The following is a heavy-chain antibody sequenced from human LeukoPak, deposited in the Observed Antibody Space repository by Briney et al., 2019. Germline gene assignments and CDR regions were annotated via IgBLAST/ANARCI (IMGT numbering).Heavy chain of an antibody. CDR3: ARDIVSGYRLFDY. V-gene: IGHV3-21*01. J-gene: IGHJ4*02. CDR2: ISSSSSYI. D-gene: IGHD3-22*01. CDR1: GFTFSSYS. Sequence: PGGSLRLSCAASGFTFSSYSMNWVRQAPGKGLEWVSSISSSSSYIYYADSVKGRFTISRDNAKNSLYLQMNSLRAEDTAVYYCARDIVSGYRLFDYWGQGTLVTVSS.